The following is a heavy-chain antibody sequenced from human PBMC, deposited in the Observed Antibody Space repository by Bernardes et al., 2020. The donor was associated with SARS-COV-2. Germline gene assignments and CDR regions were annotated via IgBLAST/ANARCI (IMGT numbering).Heavy chain of an antibody. CDR1: GLTFSTYA. CDR3: AKAIMGAVLHALDM. Sequence: GGSLRLSCAASGLTFSTYAMSWVRHAPAKGLEWVPTVSGDGVSTYSADSVKGRFAISRDNSKNTLYLQMNSLRADDTAVYYCAKAIMGAVLHALDMWGQGTMVTVSS. V-gene: IGHV3-23*01. CDR2: VSGDGVST. J-gene: IGHJ3*02. D-gene: IGHD1-26*01.